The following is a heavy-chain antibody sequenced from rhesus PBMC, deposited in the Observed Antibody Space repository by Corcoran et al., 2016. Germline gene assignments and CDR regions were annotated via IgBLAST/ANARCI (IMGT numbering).Heavy chain of an antibody. CDR1: GRTFRDHG. CDR3: AKNTLSVGDH. V-gene: IGHV3S5*01. D-gene: IGHD4-23*01. Sequence: EVQLVETGGGLVQPGGSLSLSCVVVGRTFRDHGMSWVRQAPGKGLGWVSGISISGDNTYYADSVKGRFTITRDNSKNMVSLQMNSLRPEDTAVYYCAKNTLSVGDHWGQGVLVTVSS. CDR2: ISISGDNT. J-gene: IGHJ4*01.